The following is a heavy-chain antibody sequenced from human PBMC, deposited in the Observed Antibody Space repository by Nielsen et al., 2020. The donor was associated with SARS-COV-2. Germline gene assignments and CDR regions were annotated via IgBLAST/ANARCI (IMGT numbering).Heavy chain of an antibody. CDR3: ARHDLGGKYYYGLDV. D-gene: IGHD3-16*01. CDR1: GGSISSDDYY. V-gene: IGHV4-30-4*01. CDR2: IYYSGST. Sequence: LRLSCTVSGGSISSDDYYWTWIRQPPGKGLEWIGYIYYSGSTYYNPSLKSRLRISVDTSKNQFSLKLSSVTAADTAVYYCARHDLGGKYYYGLDVWGQGTTVTVSS. J-gene: IGHJ6*02.